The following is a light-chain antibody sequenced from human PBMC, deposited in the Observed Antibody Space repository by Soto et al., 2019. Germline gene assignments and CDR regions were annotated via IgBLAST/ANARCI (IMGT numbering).Light chain of an antibody. CDR2: EVT. J-gene: IGLJ3*02. CDR3: QSYDSSLRDWV. V-gene: IGLV2-8*01. CDR1: SSDVGGYNY. Sequence: QSVLTQPPSASGSPGQSVTISCTGTSSDVGGYNYVSWYQQHPGKAPKLMIYEVTKRPSGVPDRFSGSKSGTSASLAITGLRAEDEADFYCQSYDSSLRDWVFGGGTKLTVL.